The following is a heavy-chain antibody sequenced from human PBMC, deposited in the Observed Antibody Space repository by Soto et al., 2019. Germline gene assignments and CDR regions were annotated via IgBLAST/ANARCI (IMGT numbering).Heavy chain of an antibody. Sequence: SQTLSLTCAISGDSVSSNSAAWNWIRQSPSRGLEWLGRTYYRSKWYNDYAVSVKSRITINPDTSKNQFSLQLNSVTPEDTAVYYCARAHLVSDRYPRDPFAPGGQGPLVPVSS. CDR1: GDSVSSNSAA. J-gene: IGHJ5*02. CDR3: ARAHLVSDRYPRDPFAP. D-gene: IGHD3-22*01. CDR2: TYYRSKWYN. V-gene: IGHV6-1*01.